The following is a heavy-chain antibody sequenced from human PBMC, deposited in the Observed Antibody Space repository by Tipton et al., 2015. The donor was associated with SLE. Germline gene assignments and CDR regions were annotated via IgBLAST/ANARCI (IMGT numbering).Heavy chain of an antibody. CDR2: IYSGGST. V-gene: IGHV3-53*05. Sequence: SLRLSCAASGFTVSSNYMSWVRQAPGKGLEWVSVIYSGGSTYYADSVKSRFTISRDNSKNTLYLQMNSLRAEDTTVYYCARDRGSGWFDFDYWGQGTRVTVSS. J-gene: IGHJ4*02. CDR1: GFTVSSNY. D-gene: IGHD6-19*01. CDR3: ARDRGSGWFDFDY.